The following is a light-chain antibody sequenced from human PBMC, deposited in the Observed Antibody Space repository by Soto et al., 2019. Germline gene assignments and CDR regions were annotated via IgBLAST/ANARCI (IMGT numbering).Light chain of an antibody. J-gene: IGLJ1*01. Sequence: QSALTQPPSASGSPGQSVTISCTGTSSDVGGYNYVSWYQQHPGKAPKLMIYEVSKRPSGVPDRFSGSKSGNTASLTVSGLQAEYEADYYCSSYAGSNNFGVFGTGTKVTVL. CDR1: SSDVGGYNY. CDR2: EVS. CDR3: SSYAGSNNFGV. V-gene: IGLV2-8*01.